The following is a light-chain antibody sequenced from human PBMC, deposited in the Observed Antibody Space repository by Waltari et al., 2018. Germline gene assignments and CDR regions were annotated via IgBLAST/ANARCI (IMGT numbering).Light chain of an antibody. CDR3: MQSRDLPGK. CDR1: QSLLHPDGKTY. J-gene: IGKJ4*02. V-gene: IGKV2D-29*01. CDR2: KVS. Sequence: VMTQTPLSLSVPPGQPPSISCTSSQSLLHPDGKTYLYWYLQKPGQPPQLLIYKVSNRMAGVPDRFSGSGSGADFKLKISRVEAEDVGVYCCMQSRDLPGKFGGGTKVEIK.